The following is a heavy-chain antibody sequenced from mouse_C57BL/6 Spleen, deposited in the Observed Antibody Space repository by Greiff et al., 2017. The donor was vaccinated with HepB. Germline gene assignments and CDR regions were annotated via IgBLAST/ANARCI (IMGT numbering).Heavy chain of an antibody. Sequence: QVQLQQPGAELVKPGASVKMSCKASGYTFTSYWITWVKQRPGQGLEWIGDIYPGSGSTNYNEKFKRKATLTVDTSYSTAYMQLSSLTSEDSAVYYCARDKGPYYYGSSYGYFDVWGTGTTVTVSS. CDR2: IYPGSGST. CDR1: GYTFTSYW. J-gene: IGHJ1*03. D-gene: IGHD1-1*01. V-gene: IGHV1-55*01. CDR3: ARDKGPYYYGSSYGYFDV.